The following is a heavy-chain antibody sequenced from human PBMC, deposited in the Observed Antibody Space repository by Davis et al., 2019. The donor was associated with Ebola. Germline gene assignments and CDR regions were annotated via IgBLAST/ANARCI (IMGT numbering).Heavy chain of an antibody. Sequence: GESLKISCAASGFTFSNYGMSWVRQAPGKGLEWVSGISGSGGSTYYADSVKGRFTISRDNAKNSLYLQMNSLRDEDTAVYYCASLVRAGVDYWGQGTLVTVSS. CDR1: GFTFSNYG. CDR2: ISGSGGST. V-gene: IGHV3-23*01. D-gene: IGHD1-26*01. J-gene: IGHJ4*02. CDR3: ASLVRAGVDY.